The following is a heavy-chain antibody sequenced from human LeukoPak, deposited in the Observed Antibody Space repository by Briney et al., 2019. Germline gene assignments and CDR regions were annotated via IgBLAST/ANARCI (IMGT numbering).Heavy chain of an antibody. CDR2: IYYTGST. CDR3: ARDNSGVLDY. Sequence: SDPLSLTCTVSGLFISSGGYYWSWIRQSPGKGLEWIGYIYYTGSTYYNPSLKSRVAILVDTSKNQFSLNLSSVTAADTAVYYCARDNSGVLDYWGQGTLVTVSS. J-gene: IGHJ4*02. D-gene: IGHD3-10*01. CDR1: GLFISSGGYY. V-gene: IGHV4-30-4*02.